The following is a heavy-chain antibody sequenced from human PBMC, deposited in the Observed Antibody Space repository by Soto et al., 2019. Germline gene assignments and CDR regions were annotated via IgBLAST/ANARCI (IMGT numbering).Heavy chain of an antibody. V-gene: IGHV4-34*01. Sequence: PSETLSLTCAVYGGSFSGYYWSWIRQPPGKGLEWIGEINHSGSTNYNPSLKSRVTISVDTSKNQFSLKLSSVTAADTAVYYCARGAAPKLYYFDYWGRGTLVTVSS. CDR2: INHSGST. D-gene: IGHD6-6*01. J-gene: IGHJ4*02. CDR3: ARGAAPKLYYFDY. CDR1: GGSFSGYY.